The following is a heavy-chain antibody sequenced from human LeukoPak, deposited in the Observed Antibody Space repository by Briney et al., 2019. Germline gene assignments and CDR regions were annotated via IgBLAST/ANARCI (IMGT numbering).Heavy chain of an antibody. CDR1: GFRFDTYW. CDR3: ARDTLGEGEDANYAVYYFDY. J-gene: IGHJ4*02. V-gene: IGHV3-7*01. Sequence: GGSLRLSCAASGFRFDTYWMSWVRQAPGKGLEWVANIKQDGNEKNYAASVKGRFTISRDNGKNSLDLQMNRLRADDTAVYYCARDTLGEGEDANYAVYYFDYWGQGTVVTVSS. CDR2: IKQDGNEK. D-gene: IGHD4/OR15-4a*01.